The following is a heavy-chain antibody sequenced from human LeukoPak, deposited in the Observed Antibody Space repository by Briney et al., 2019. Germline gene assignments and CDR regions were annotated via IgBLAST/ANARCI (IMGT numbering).Heavy chain of an antibody. J-gene: IGHJ3*02. D-gene: IGHD6-19*01. CDR2: ISYDGSNK. V-gene: IGHV3-30*18. CDR3: AKWAGDAFDI. Sequence: GGSLRLSCAASGFTFSSYGMHWVRQAPGKGLEWVAVISYDGSNKYYADSVKGRFTISRDNSKNTLYLQMNSLRAEDTAVYYCAKWAGDAFDIWGQGTMVTVSS. CDR1: GFTFSSYG.